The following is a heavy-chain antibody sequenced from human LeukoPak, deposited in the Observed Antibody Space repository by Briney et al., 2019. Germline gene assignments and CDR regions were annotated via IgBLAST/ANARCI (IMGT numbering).Heavy chain of an antibody. CDR1: GFTFDDYA. J-gene: IGHJ4*02. V-gene: IGHV3-9*01. CDR2: ISWNSGSI. CDR3: AKVGPFGEPYYFDY. Sequence: GGSLRLSCAASGFTFDDYAMHWVRQAPGKGLEWVSGISWNSGSIGYADSVKGRFTLSRDNAKNSLYLQMNSLRAEDTALYYCAKVGPFGEPYYFDYWGQGTLVTVSS. D-gene: IGHD3-10*01.